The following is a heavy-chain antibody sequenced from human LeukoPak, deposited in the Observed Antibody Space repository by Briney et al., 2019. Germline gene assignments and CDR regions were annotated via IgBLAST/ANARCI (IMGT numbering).Heavy chain of an antibody. CDR2: IYSGGNT. D-gene: IGHD6-13*01. CDR3: AREGGSSWAFDI. Sequence: GGSLRLSCAASGFTVSTNYMSWVRQAPGKGLEWVSVIYSGGNTYYADSVKGRFTISRDSSKNTVYLQMNSLRGEDTAVYYCAREGGSSWAFDIWGEGTMVTVSS. CDR1: GFTVSTNY. J-gene: IGHJ3*02. V-gene: IGHV3-66*01.